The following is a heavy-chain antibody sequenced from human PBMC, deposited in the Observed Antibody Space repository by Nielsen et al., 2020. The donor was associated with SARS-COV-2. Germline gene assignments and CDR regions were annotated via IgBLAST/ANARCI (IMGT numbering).Heavy chain of an antibody. D-gene: IGHD3-22*01. CDR3: ARDPADYYDSSGYYSDVGYFDY. CDR2: ISGSGGST. Sequence: WIRQPPGKGLEWVSAISGSGGSTYYADSVKGRFTISRDNSKNSLYLQMNSLRAEDTAVYYCARDPADYYDSSGYYSDVGYFDYWGQGTLVTVSS. J-gene: IGHJ4*02. V-gene: IGHV3-23*01.